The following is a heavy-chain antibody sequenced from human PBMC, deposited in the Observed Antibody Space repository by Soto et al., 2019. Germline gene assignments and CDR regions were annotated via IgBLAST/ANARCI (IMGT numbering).Heavy chain of an antibody. Sequence: QVQLVQSGAEVKKPGSSVKVSCKASGGTFSSYAISWVRQAPGQGLEWMGGIIPIFGTANYAQKFQGRVTITADESKRTAYMGLSNLRSEDTAVYYCARSDSGDGYNRFDYWGQGTLVTVSS. CDR2: IIPIFGTA. CDR3: ARSDSGDGYNRFDY. V-gene: IGHV1-69*01. J-gene: IGHJ4*02. D-gene: IGHD5-12*01. CDR1: GGTFSSYA.